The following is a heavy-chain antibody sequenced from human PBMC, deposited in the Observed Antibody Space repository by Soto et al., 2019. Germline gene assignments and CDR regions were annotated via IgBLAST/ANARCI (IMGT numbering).Heavy chain of an antibody. V-gene: IGHV1-18*01. D-gene: IGHD4-17*01. J-gene: IGHJ4*01. CDR2: ISAYNGNT. CDR1: GYTFTSYG. CDR3: ARVGPYSDPIDY. Sequence: ASVKVSCKASGYTFTSYGISWVRQAPGQGLEWMGWISAYNGNTNYXQXXXXXXXXXXXTSXSTAYMELRSLRSDDTAVYYCARVGPYSDPIDYRG.